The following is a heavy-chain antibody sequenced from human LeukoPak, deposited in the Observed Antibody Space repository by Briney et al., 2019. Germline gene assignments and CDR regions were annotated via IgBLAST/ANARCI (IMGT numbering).Heavy chain of an antibody. CDR1: GGSISGSSYY. V-gene: IGHV4-39*07. CDR2: IYYSGST. CDR3: ARDRNYVDY. Sequence: SETLSLTCTVSGGSISGSSYYWGWIRPPPGKGLEWIGSIYYSGSTYYNPSLKSRVTISVDTSKNQFSLKLSSVTAADTAVYYCARDRNYVDYWGQGTLVTVSS. J-gene: IGHJ4*02.